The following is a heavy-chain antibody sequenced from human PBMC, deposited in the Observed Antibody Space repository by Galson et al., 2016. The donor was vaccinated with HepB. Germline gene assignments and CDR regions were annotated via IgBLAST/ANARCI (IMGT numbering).Heavy chain of an antibody. D-gene: IGHD3-16*01. CDR2: VNHDGST. V-gene: IGHV4-59*12. J-gene: IGHJ1*01. Sequence: LEWIGYVNHDGSTRYNPSLQNRVTISLDTSKNQFSLKLSSVTDADTAVYYCTRLSGGPIAWGQGTLVTVSS. CDR3: TRLSGGPIA.